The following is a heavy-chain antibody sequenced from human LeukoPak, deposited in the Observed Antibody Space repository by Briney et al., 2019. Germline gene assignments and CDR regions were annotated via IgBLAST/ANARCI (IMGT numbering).Heavy chain of an antibody. CDR1: GVIFSDFA. Sequence: GGSLRLSCVVSGVIFSDFAIHWVRQAPGKGLEWLSTISNDGKNKYYAGSVRGRFTISRDNSRDTFYLQLTSLRPEGTAIYYCARELAEWGPGTLVTVSA. D-gene: IGHD6-13*01. J-gene: IGHJ4*02. CDR2: ISNDGKNK. V-gene: IGHV3-30*04. CDR3: ARELAE.